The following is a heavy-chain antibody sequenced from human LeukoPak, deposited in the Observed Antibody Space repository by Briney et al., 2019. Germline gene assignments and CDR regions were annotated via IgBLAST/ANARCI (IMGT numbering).Heavy chain of an antibody. CDR1: GFTFSSYE. V-gene: IGHV3-48*03. CDR2: ISSSGTTI. D-gene: IGHD5-12*01. J-gene: IGHJ5*02. Sequence: GGSLRLSCAASGFTFSSYEMHWVRQAPGKGLEWVADISSSGTTIYYADSVKGRFTISRDNAKNSLYLQMNSLRAEDTAVYYCARILVATPGVDPWGQGTLVTVSS. CDR3: ARILVATPGVDP.